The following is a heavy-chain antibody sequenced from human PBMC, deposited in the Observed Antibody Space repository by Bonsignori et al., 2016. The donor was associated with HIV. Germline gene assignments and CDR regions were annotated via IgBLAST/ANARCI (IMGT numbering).Heavy chain of an antibody. J-gene: IGHJ6*03. CDR3: AGPADGYNIVGAYGYFYYYMDV. Sequence: SVKVSCKVSGGTFNSYAISWVRQAPGQGLEWMGGIIPIYGTANYAQKFQGRVSITADGSTSTAYMELSSLRSEDTAVYYCAGPADGYNIVGAYGYFYYYMDVWGKGTTVTVSS. CDR2: IIPIYGTA. D-gene: IGHD5-24*01. V-gene: IGHV1-69*13. CDR1: GGTFNSYA.